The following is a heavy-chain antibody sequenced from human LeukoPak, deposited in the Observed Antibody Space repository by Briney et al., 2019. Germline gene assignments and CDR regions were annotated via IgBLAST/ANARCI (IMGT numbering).Heavy chain of an antibody. CDR2: MNPNSGNT. J-gene: IGHJ4*02. D-gene: IGHD2-2*02. Sequence: ASVKVSCKASGYTFTSYDINWVRQATGQGLEWMGWMNPNSGNTGYAQKFQGRVTITRNTSISTAYMELSSLRSEDTAVYYCVKSRLPYTGGDFDYWGQGTLVTVSS. CDR1: GYTFTSYD. CDR3: VKSRLPYTGGDFDY. V-gene: IGHV1-8*03.